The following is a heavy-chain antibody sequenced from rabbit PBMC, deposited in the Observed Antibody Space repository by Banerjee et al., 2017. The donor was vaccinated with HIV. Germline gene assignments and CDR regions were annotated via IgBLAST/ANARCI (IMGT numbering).Heavy chain of an antibody. J-gene: IGHJ3*01. CDR3: ARDLAGVTGWNFGL. V-gene: IGHV1S45*01. CDR1: GLDFSSKNW. CDR2: IYAGSSGST. Sequence: GDLVKPGASLTLTCKASGLDFSSKNWICWVRQAPGKGLEWIACIYAGSSGSTQYANWAKGRFTISKISSTTVTLQMTILTAADTATYFCARDLAGVTGWNFGLWGQGTLVTVS. D-gene: IGHD4-1*01.